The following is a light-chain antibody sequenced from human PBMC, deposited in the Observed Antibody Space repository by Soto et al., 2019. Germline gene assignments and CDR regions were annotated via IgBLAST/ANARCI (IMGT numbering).Light chain of an antibody. CDR3: ALWDDSLNGPV. CDR1: SSNIGSHS. J-gene: IGLJ3*02. Sequence: QSVLTQRPSASGTPGQRITISCSGSSSNIGSHSVNWYQQLPGPAPKLLIYRSSQRPSGVPDRFSGSKSGTSASLAIGGLQSGYEAASSCALWDDSLNGPVFGGGTELTVL. CDR2: RSS. V-gene: IGLV1-44*01.